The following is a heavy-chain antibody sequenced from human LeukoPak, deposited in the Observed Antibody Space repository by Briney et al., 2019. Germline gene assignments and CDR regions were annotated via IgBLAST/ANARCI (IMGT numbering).Heavy chain of an antibody. D-gene: IGHD2-2*01. V-gene: IGHV1-2*02. CDR3: ARGHQLVPAGVFDY. CDR2: IIPSSGGT. CDR1: GYTFTSYD. J-gene: IGHJ4*02. Sequence: ASVKVSCKASGYTFTSYDINWVRQAPGQGLEWMGWIIPSSGGTNYAQRFQGRVTMTRDTSISAVYMELRSLRSDDTAVYYCARGHQLVPAGVFDYWGQGTLVTVSS.